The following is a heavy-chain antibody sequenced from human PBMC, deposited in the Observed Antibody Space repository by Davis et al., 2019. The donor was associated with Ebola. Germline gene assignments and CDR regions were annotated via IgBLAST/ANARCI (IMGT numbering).Heavy chain of an antibody. D-gene: IGHD3-3*01. CDR1: GFTFSSYG. CDR3: ARTYYDFWSGYQPETTIDY. J-gene: IGHJ4*02. V-gene: IGHV3-30*02. CDR2: IRYDGSNK. Sequence: PGGSLRLFCAASGFTFSSYGMHWVRQAPGKGLEWVAFIRYDGSNKYYANSVKGRFTISRDNAKNSLYLQMNSLRAEDTAVYYCARTYYDFWSGYQPETTIDYWGQGTLVTVSS.